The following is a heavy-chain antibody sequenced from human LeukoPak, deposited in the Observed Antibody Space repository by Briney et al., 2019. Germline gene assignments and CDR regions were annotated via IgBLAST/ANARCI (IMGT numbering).Heavy chain of an antibody. Sequence: GGSLRLSCAASGPSITTYMMNWVRQAPGKGLEWVSSISDRSGHIYYADSVKGRFTISRDNANRMLSLHINSLRVEDSAIYYCARGGKLEPTALASWGQGSLVVVSS. CDR2: ISDRSGHI. CDR3: ARGGKLEPTALAS. CDR1: GPSITTYM. D-gene: IGHD2-21*02. J-gene: IGHJ5*02. V-gene: IGHV3-21*01.